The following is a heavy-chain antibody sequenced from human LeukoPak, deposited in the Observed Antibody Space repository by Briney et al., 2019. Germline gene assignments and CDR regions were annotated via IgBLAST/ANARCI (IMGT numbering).Heavy chain of an antibody. V-gene: IGHV4-34*01. J-gene: IGHJ6*03. CDR2: IDHSGNT. Sequence: SETLSLTCAVYGETFSGYSWGWIRQPPGKGLEWIGEIDHSGNTNYNPSLKSRVTISVATSKSQFSLKLTSPTVADTAVYYCARLGYHLLYAYYYYYMDVWGRGTPITVSS. CDR1: GETFSGYS. CDR3: ARLGYHLLYAYYYYYMDV. D-gene: IGHD2-2*02.